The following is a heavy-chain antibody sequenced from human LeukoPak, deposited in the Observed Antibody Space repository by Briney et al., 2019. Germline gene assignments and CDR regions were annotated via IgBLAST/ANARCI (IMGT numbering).Heavy chain of an antibody. CDR2: IWSDGSNE. Sequence: GRSLRLSCAASGFALSYYGMHWVRQAPGKGLEWVALIWSDGSNENYADSVKGRFTISRDTSRNTLYLQMHSLRAEDTAVYYCARDADTSGSYWYFDLWGRGTQVTVSS. CDR1: GFALSYYG. J-gene: IGHJ2*01. V-gene: IGHV3-33*01. CDR3: ARDADTSGSYWYFDL. D-gene: IGHD3-22*01.